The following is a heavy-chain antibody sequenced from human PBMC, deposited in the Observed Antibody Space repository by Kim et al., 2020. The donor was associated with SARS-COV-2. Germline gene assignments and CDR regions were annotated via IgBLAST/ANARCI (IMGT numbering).Heavy chain of an antibody. CDR2: IYYSGST. J-gene: IGHJ6*02. D-gene: IGHD5-12*01. V-gene: IGHV4-59*01. CDR1: GGSISSYY. Sequence: SETLSLTCTVSGGSISSYYWSWIRQPPGKGLEWIGYIYYSGSTNYNPSLKSRVTISVDTSKNQFSLKLSSVTAADTAVYYCARDRAEWLRHYYYYGMDVWGQGTTVTVSS. CDR3: ARDRAEWLRHYYYYGMDV.